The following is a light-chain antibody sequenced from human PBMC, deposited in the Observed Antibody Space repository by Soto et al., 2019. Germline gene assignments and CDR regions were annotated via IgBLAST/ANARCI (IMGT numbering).Light chain of an antibody. Sequence: DIVMTQSPDSLAVSLGGRATINCKSSQSVLYSSNNKNYLAWYQQKPGQPPKLLLYWASTRASGVPDRFSVSVSGTDFTLPITSMQAEDGAINYCQKYYGSPYTFGQGTKLEI. CDR2: WAS. CDR1: QSVLYSSNNKNY. CDR3: QKYYGSPYT. J-gene: IGKJ2*01. V-gene: IGKV4-1*01.